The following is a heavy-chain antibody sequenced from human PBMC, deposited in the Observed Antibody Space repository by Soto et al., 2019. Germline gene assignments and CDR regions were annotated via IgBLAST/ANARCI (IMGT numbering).Heavy chain of an antibody. CDR1: GFTFSHYD. Sequence: GGSLRLSCAASGFTFSHYDMHWVRQAPGKRLEWVAVLWRDGSKVYYADSVKGRFTISRDNSKNTLYLEMNSLRVEDTAVYYCARDGTGWTGGDHWGQGTLVTVSS. D-gene: IGHD6-19*01. J-gene: IGHJ4*02. CDR2: LWRDGSKV. V-gene: IGHV3-33*01. CDR3: ARDGTGWTGGDH.